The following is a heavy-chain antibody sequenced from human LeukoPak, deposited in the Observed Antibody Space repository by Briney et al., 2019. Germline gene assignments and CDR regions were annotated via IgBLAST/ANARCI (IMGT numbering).Heavy chain of an antibody. J-gene: IGHJ2*01. CDR1: GGSINYYY. CDR3: ARDSGSSGWYGAPWYFDL. V-gene: IGHV4-59*01. CDR2: IYYSGST. Sequence: SETLSLTCTVSGGSINYYYWSWIRQPPGKGLEWIGYIYYSGSTNYNPSLKSRVTISVDTSKNQFSLKLSSVTAADTAVYYCARDSGSSGWYGAPWYFDLWGRGTLVTVSS. D-gene: IGHD6-19*01.